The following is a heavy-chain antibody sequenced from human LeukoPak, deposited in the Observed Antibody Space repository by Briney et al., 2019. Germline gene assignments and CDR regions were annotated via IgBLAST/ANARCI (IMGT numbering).Heavy chain of an antibody. CDR3: ARLKHQGCSSTSCYSPRLYYGMDV. D-gene: IGHD2-2*01. CDR1: GDSISSYY. J-gene: IGHJ6*02. V-gene: IGHV4-34*01. Sequence: PSETLSLTCTVSGDSISSYYWSWIRQPPGKGLEWIGEINHSGSTNYNPSLKSRVTISVDTSKNQFSLKLSSVTAADTAVYYCARLKHQGCSSTSCYSPRLYYGMDVWGQGTTVTVSS. CDR2: INHSGST.